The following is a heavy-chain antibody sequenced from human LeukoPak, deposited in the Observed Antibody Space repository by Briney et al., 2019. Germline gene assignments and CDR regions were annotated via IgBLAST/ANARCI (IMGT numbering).Heavy chain of an antibody. Sequence: PSETLSLTCTVSGGSVSSSKSYWGWLRQPPGKGPEWIASIYYSGLTYDNPSLKCRVPISIDPSKNHFSMKVSSVTAADTAVYFCASGTFDDDGDYARGDYFDHWGQGTLVTVSS. CDR1: GGSVSSSKSY. D-gene: IGHD4-17*01. CDR2: IYYSGLT. V-gene: IGHV4-39*02. CDR3: ASGTFDDDGDYARGDYFDH. J-gene: IGHJ4*02.